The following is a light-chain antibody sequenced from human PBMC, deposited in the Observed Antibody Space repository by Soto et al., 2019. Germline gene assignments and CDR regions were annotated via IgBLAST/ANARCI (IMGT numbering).Light chain of an antibody. Sequence: QSVLTQPPSESGSPGQSVTISCTGTSSDVGGYKYVSWYQQHPGKAPKLMIFEVNKRPSGVPDRFSGSKSGNTASLTVSGLQAEDEAHYYCSSYAGINNLGVFGTGTKLTVL. CDR3: SSYAGINNLGV. CDR2: EVN. V-gene: IGLV2-8*01. CDR1: SSDVGGYKY. J-gene: IGLJ1*01.